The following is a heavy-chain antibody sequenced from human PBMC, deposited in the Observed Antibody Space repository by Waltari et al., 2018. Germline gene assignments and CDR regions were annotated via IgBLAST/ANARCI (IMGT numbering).Heavy chain of an antibody. J-gene: IGHJ4*02. CDR3: ARVEWELSEGGVFDY. CDR1: GGSFSGSY. CDR2: INHSGST. D-gene: IGHD1-26*01. Sequence: QVQLQQWGAGLLKPSETLSLTCAVYGGSFSGSYWSWIRQPQGKGLEWIGEINHSGSTNYNPSLKSRVTISVDTSKNQFSLKLSSVTAADTAVYYCARVEWELSEGGVFDYWGQGTLVTVSS. V-gene: IGHV4-34*01.